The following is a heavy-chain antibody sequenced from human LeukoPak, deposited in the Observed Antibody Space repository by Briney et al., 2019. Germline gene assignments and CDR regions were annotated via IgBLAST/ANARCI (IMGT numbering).Heavy chain of an antibody. D-gene: IGHD1-26*01. CDR3: ITDPGEWEPI. V-gene: IGHV3-15*01. CDR2: IKSKTDGGTT. Sequence: GGSLRLSCAASGLTLSNAGMSWVRQAPGKGLEWVGRIKSKTDGGTTDYAAPVKGRFTISRDDSKNMLYLQMNTLKIEDTAVYYCITDPGEWEPIWGQGTMVTVSS. J-gene: IGHJ3*02. CDR1: GLTLSNAG.